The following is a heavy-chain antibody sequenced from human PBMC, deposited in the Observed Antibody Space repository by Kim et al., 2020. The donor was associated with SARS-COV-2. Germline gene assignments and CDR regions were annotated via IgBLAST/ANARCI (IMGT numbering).Heavy chain of an antibody. CDR1: GYSFTSYW. V-gene: IGHV5-10-1*01. Sequence: GESLKISCKGSGYSFTSYWISWVRQMPGKGLEWMGRIDPSDSYTNYSPSFQGHVTISADKSISTAYLQWSSLKASDTAMYYCATNIDSSSWYVTGGMDVWGQGTTVTVSS. J-gene: IGHJ6*02. D-gene: IGHD6-13*01. CDR3: ATNIDSSSWYVTGGMDV. CDR2: IDPSDSYT.